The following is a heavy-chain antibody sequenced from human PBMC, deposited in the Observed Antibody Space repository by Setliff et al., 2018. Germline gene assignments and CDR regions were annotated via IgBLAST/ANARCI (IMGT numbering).Heavy chain of an antibody. CDR2: MSDDGSTT. CDR3: AKEVGNY. V-gene: IGHV3-74*01. J-gene: IGHJ4*02. Sequence: PGGSLRLSCAASGFTFSNYWMHWVRQVPGKGLVWVSHMSDDGSTTNYGDSVKGRFIISRDNAKSTLYLQMNSLRADDTGVYYCAKEVGNYWGQGTLVTVSS. CDR1: GFTFSNYW.